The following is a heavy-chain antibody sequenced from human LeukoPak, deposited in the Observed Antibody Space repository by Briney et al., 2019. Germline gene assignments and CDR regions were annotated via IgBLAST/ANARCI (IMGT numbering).Heavy chain of an antibody. CDR2: ISSSGGTI. CDR1: GFTFSTYS. V-gene: IGHV3-48*04. CDR3: ARPSSVLDMGIIPFDF. Sequence: GGSLRLSCAASGFTFSTYSMNWVRQAPGKGLEWVSYISSSGGTIYYADSVKGRFTIFRDNAKNSLYLQMNSLRAEDTAVYYCARPSSVLDMGIIPFDFWGQGTLVTVSS. J-gene: IGHJ4*02. D-gene: IGHD3-3*01.